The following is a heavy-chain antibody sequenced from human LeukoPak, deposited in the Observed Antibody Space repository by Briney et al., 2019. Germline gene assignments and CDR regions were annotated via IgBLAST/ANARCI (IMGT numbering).Heavy chain of an antibody. CDR1: GYTFTDYY. CDR2: INPNSGAT. D-gene: IGHD5-24*01. V-gene: IGHV1-2*02. CDR3: APAPIDRDGYNYPFDY. J-gene: IGHJ4*02. Sequence: ASVKVSCKASGYTFTDYYMHWVRQAPGQRLEWMGWINPNSGATKYAQKFQGRVTMTRDTSISTAYMELSRLRSDDTAVYYCAPAPIDRDGYNYPFDYWGQGTLVTVSS.